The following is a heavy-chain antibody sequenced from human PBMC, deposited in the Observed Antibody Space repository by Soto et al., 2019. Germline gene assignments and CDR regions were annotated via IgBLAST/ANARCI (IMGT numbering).Heavy chain of an antibody. CDR2: ISGGGGST. CDR1: GFTFSSYG. V-gene: IGHV3-23*01. J-gene: IGHJ4*02. CDR3: ARERPVQLWLRVLDY. Sequence: GGSLRLSCAASGFTFSSYGMSWVRQAPGKGLEWVSSISGGGGSTYYADSVKGRFTISRDNSKNTLYLQVSSLRAEDTAVYYCARERPVQLWLRVLDYWGQGTLVTVSS. D-gene: IGHD5-18*01.